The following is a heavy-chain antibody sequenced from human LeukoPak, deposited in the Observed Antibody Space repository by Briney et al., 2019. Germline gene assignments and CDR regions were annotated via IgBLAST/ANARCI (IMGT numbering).Heavy chain of an antibody. D-gene: IGHD1-26*01. J-gene: IGHJ4*02. CDR2: IYYSGST. Sequence: AETLSLTRTVSGGSISNYYWSWIRQPPGKGLEWIGYIYYSGSTNYNPSLESRVTISVDTSKNQFSLKLDSVTAADTAVYYCARGRSGSYHSPFDYWGQGTLVTVSS. CDR1: GGSISNYY. V-gene: IGHV4-59*13. CDR3: ARGRSGSYHSPFDY.